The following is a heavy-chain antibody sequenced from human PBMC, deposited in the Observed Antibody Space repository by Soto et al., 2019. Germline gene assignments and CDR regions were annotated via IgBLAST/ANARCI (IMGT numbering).Heavy chain of an antibody. CDR2: ISSSSSYT. V-gene: IGHV3-11*06. Sequence: QVQLVESGGGLVKPGGSLRLSCAASGFTFSDYYMSWIRQAPGKGLEWVSYISSSSSYTNYADSVKGRFTISRDNAKNSLYLQMNSLRAEDTAVYYCAMTGAEENRGLRYFDWLLGLLTWGQGTLVTVSS. D-gene: IGHD3-9*01. CDR1: GFTFSDYY. J-gene: IGHJ4*02. CDR3: AMTGAEENRGLRYFDWLLGLLT.